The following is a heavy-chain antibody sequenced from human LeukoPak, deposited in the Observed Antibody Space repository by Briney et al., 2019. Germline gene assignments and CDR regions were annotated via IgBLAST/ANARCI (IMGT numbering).Heavy chain of an antibody. V-gene: IGHV1-18*01. D-gene: IGHD3-9*01. Sequence: ASVKVSCKASGYTFTSYGISWVRQAPGQGLEWMGWISAYNGNTNYAQKLQGRVTMTTDTSTSTAYMELRSLRSDDTAVYYCARDPSYYDILTGYSRPNPFDYWGQGTLATVSS. CDR3: ARDPSYYDILTGYSRPNPFDY. CDR2: ISAYNGNT. J-gene: IGHJ4*02. CDR1: GYTFTSYG.